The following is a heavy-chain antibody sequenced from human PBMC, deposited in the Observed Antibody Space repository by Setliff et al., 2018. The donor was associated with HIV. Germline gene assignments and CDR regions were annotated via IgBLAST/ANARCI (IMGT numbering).Heavy chain of an antibody. J-gene: IGHJ4*02. V-gene: IGHV1-18*01. CDR3: ARGLTRSSDY. D-gene: IGHD6-6*01. Sequence: ASVKVSCKASGYTFTTYGITWVRQAPGQGLEWMGWIGTDNGNTNYAQKFQGRVTMTTDTSTSTVCMELSSLRSEDTAVYYCARGLTRSSDYWGQGTLVTVSS. CDR1: GYTFTTYG. CDR2: IGTDNGNT.